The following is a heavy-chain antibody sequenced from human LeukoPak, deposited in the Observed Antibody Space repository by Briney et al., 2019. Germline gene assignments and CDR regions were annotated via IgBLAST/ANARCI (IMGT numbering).Heavy chain of an antibody. CDR1: GYTFTSYD. D-gene: IGHD4-17*01. Sequence: ASVKVSCKGSGYTFTSYDINWLRQPTGQGVDWMGWMNPNSGNTGYAQKFQGRVTITRNKSISTAYMELSSLRSEDTAVYYCARGHPMSTGDYSSWGQGTMVTVSS. CDR3: ARGHPMSTGDYSS. V-gene: IGHV1-8*03. CDR2: MNPNSGNT. J-gene: IGHJ3*01.